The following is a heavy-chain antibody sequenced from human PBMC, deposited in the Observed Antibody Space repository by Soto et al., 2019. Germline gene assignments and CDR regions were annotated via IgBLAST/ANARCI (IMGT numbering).Heavy chain of an antibody. J-gene: IGHJ4*02. CDR2: FSSSGYTI. D-gene: IGHD3-3*01. V-gene: IGHV3-11*01. Sequence: QVQLVESGGGLVKPGGALRLSCEASGFTFSGYYMTWIRQAPGKGLEWISYFSSSGYTIRYADSVEGRFTVSRDDAKKTLYLQINSLRAEDTAVYYCATGRVGRSEDWGQGTLVTVSS. CDR3: ATGRVGRSED. CDR1: GFTFSGYY.